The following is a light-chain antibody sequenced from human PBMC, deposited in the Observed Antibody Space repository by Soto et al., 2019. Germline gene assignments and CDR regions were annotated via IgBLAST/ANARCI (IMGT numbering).Light chain of an antibody. J-gene: IGLJ1*01. CDR1: SSDVGGYNY. V-gene: IGLV2-14*01. CDR3: SSYTSSSTPPYV. CDR2: DVS. Sequence: SVLAQRASVSGSPGQSITISCTGTSSDVGGYNYVSWYQQHPGKAPKLMIYDVSNRPSGVSNRFSGSKSGNTASLTISGLQAEDEADYYCSSYTSSSTPPYVFGTGTKVTVL.